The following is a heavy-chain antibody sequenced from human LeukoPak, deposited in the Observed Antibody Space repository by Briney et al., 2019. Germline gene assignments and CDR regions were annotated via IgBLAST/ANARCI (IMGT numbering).Heavy chain of an antibody. Sequence: SETLSLTCAVYGGSFSGYYWSWIRQPPGKGLEWIGEIKHSGSTNYNPSLKSRVTISVDTSKNQFSLKLSSVTAADTAVYYCARLTFFRFDYWGQGTLVTVSS. D-gene: IGHD3-3*01. CDR2: IKHSGST. V-gene: IGHV4-34*01. CDR3: ARLTFFRFDY. CDR1: GGSFSGYY. J-gene: IGHJ4*02.